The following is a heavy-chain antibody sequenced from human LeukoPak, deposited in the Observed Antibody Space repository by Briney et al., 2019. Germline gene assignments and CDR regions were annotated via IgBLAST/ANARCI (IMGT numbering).Heavy chain of an antibody. CDR3: ARPAAVAGHFYY. D-gene: IGHD6-19*01. Sequence: GGSLRLSCAASGVTFSTYSMNWGRRAPGKGGEGVFSISSSSSYIYYADSVKGRFTISRDTAKNALYLQINSMRAEATAVYYCARPAAVAGHFYYWGKGTLVTVS. V-gene: IGHV3-21*01. CDR1: GVTFSTYS. J-gene: IGHJ4*02. CDR2: ISSSSSYI.